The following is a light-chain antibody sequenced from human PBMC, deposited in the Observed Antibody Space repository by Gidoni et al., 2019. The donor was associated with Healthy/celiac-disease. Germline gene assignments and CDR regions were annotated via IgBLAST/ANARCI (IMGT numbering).Light chain of an antibody. CDR1: QSVSSSY. V-gene: IGKV3-20*01. CDR3: QQYGSSPLT. J-gene: IGKJ4*01. Sequence: EIVLPQSPGTLPFSPGERATLSCRSSQSVSSSYLAWYQQKPGQAPMLLIYGTSSRATGIPDRVSGSGSGTDFTLTISRLEPEDLAVYYWQQYGSSPLTFGGGTKVEIK. CDR2: GTS.